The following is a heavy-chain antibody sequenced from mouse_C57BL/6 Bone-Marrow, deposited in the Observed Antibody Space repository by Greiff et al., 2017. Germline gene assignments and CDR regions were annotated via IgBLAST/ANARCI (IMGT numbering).Heavy chain of an antibody. CDR2: IDPSDSYT. Sequence: QVQLQQPGAELVMPGASVKLSCKASGYTFTSYWMHWVKQRPGQGLEWIGEIDPSDSYTNYNLKFKGKSTLTVDKSSSTAYMQLSSLTSEDSAVYYCARRRFCFRTLDYWGQGTTLTVSS. J-gene: IGHJ2*01. CDR3: ARRRFCFRTLDY. V-gene: IGHV1-69*01. CDR1: GYTFTSYW.